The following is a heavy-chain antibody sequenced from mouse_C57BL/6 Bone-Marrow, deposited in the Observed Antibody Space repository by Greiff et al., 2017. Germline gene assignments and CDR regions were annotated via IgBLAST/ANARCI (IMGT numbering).Heavy chain of an antibody. CDR1: GFTFSDAW. CDR2: IRNKANNHAT. Sequence: EVKLQESGGGLVQPGGSMKLSCAASGFTFSDAWMDWVRQSPEKGLEWVAEIRNKANNHATYYAESVKGRFTISRDDSKSSVYLQMNSLRAEDTGIYYCTRQGDYYGSRDYYAMDYWGQGTSVTVSS. V-gene: IGHV6-6*01. CDR3: TRQGDYYGSRDYYAMDY. J-gene: IGHJ4*01. D-gene: IGHD1-1*01.